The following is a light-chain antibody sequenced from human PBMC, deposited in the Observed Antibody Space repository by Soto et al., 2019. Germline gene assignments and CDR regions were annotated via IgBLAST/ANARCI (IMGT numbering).Light chain of an antibody. CDR1: SSDVGGYNY. Sequence: QSALTQPRSVSGSPGQSVAISCTGTSSDVGGYNYVSWYQQHPGKAPKLMIYDVTQRPSGVPDRFSGSKSGNTASLTISGLQAEDEADYYCCSYAGSDYVFGTGTKLTVL. CDR2: DVT. V-gene: IGLV2-11*01. CDR3: CSYAGSDYV. J-gene: IGLJ1*01.